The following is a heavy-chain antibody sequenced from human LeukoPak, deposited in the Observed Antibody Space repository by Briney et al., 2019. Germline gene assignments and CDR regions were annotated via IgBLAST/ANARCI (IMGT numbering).Heavy chain of an antibody. CDR1: GFTFSSHG. V-gene: IGHV3-33*06. Sequence: GGSLRLSCAASGFTFSSHGMQWVRQAPGKGLEWVALIWYDGSRTNYVDSVMGRFTISRDSSKNTLYLQMDNLRVEDTAVYFCAKDLSYGSPWFDPWGQGTLVTVSS. D-gene: IGHD3-10*01. CDR2: IWYDGSRT. CDR3: AKDLSYGSPWFDP. J-gene: IGHJ5*02.